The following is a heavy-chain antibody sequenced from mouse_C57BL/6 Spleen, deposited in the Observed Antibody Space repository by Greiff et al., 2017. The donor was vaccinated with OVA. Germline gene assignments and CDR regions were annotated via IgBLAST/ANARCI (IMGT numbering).Heavy chain of an antibody. CDR1: GYTFTSYW. CDR3: ARSYDGYFDY. CDR2: IDPSDSET. J-gene: IGHJ2*01. V-gene: IGHV1-52*01. Sequence: QVQLQQPGAELVRPGSSVKLSCKASGYTFTSYWMHWVKQRPIQGLEWIGNIDPSDSETHYNQKFKVKATLTVDKSSSTAYMQLSSLTSEDSAVYYCARSYDGYFDYWGQGTTLTVSS. D-gene: IGHD2-12*01.